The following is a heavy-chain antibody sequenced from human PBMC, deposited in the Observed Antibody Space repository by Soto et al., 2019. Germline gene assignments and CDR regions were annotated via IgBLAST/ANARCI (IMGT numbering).Heavy chain of an antibody. D-gene: IGHD6-13*01. CDR3: ARGEYSSSWGTFDY. J-gene: IGHJ4*02. CDR1: GDSVSSNSVA. Sequence: SQTLSLTCAISGDSVSSNSVAWNWIRQSPSRGLEWLGRAYYRSKWYNDYALSVKSRITINPDTSKNQFSLQLNSVTPEDTAVYYCARGEYSSSWGTFDYWGRGTLVTVSS. V-gene: IGHV6-1*01. CDR2: AYYRSKWYN.